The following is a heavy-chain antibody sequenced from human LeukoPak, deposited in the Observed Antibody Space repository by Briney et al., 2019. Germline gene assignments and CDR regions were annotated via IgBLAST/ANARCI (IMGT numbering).Heavy chain of an antibody. CDR3: ARSEQFPYYMDV. D-gene: IGHD6-19*01. V-gene: IGHV1-2*02. CDR2: IYRNSGGT. CDR1: GYTFTGYY. J-gene: IGHJ6*03. Sequence: ASVNVSCKASGYTFTGYYMHWVRQAPGQGLEWMGWIYRNSGGTNYAQKFQGRVTMTRDTSISTAYMELSRLRSDDTAVYYCARSEQFPYYMDVWGKGTTVTVSS.